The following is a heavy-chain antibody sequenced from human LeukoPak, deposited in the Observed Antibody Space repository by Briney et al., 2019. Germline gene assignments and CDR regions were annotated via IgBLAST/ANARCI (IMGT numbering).Heavy chain of an antibody. D-gene: IGHD6-13*01. Sequence: PSETLSLTCAVYGGSFSGYYWSWIRQPPGKGLEWIGEINHSGSTNYNPSLESRVTISVDTSKNQFSLKLSSVTAADTAVYYCARGGVRSSSWYRYWGQGTLVTVSS. CDR3: ARGGVRSSSWYRY. CDR1: GGSFSGYY. CDR2: INHSGST. V-gene: IGHV4-34*01. J-gene: IGHJ4*02.